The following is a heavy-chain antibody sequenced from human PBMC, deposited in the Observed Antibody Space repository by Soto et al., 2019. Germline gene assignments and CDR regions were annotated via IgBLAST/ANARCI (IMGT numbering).Heavy chain of an antibody. Sequence: QVQLQQWGAGLLKPSETLSLTCAVYGGSFSGYYWSWIRQPPGKGLEWIGEINHSGSTNYNPSLKSRVTISVDTSKNQFSMKLSSVTAADTAVYYCATARSFSGYSYGFFHYSGQGTLVTVSS. J-gene: IGHJ4*02. CDR3: ATARSFSGYSYGFFHY. V-gene: IGHV4-34*01. D-gene: IGHD5-18*01. CDR1: GGSFSGYY. CDR2: INHSGST.